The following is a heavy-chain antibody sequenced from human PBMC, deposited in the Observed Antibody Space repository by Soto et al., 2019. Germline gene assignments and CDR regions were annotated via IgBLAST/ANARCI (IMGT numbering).Heavy chain of an antibody. Sequence: GASVKVSCKASGYTFTGYYVHWVRQALGQGLEWMGWINPNSGGTNYAQKFQGWVTMTRDTSISTVYMELSSLRSEDTAVYYCASPYSSSWYGGSAFDIWGQGTMVTVSS. CDR3: ASPYSSSWYGGSAFDI. CDR1: GYTFTGYY. V-gene: IGHV1-2*04. D-gene: IGHD6-13*01. CDR2: INPNSGGT. J-gene: IGHJ3*02.